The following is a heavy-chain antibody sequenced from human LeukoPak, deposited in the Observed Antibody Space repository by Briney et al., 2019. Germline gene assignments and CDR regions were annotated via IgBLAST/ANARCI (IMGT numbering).Heavy chain of an antibody. CDR1: GYSISSGYY. J-gene: IGHJ2*01. CDR3: ARVSGSYYQWYFDL. V-gene: IGHV4-38-2*02. Sequence: KSSETLSLTCTVSGYSISSGYYWGWIRQPPGKGLKWIGSIYHSGSTYYNPSLKSRVTISVDTSKNQFSLKLSSVTAADTAVYYCARVSGSYYQWYFDLWGRGTLVTVSS. D-gene: IGHD1-26*01. CDR2: IYHSGST.